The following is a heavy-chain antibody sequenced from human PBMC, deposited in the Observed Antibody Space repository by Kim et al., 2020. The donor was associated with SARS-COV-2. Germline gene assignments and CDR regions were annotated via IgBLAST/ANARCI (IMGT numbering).Heavy chain of an antibody. J-gene: IGHJ5*02. CDR1: GFAVSTNY. CDR2: IYSGGNT. D-gene: IGHD1-26*01. V-gene: IGHV3-66*01. Sequence: GGSLRLSCTASGFAVSTNYVNWVRQAPGKGLEWVSLIYSGGNTYYSDSLKGRFTISRDNSKNTVFFQMNSLTAEDTAVYYCARSRWGFTSWGQGTLVTVS. CDR3: ARSRWGFTS.